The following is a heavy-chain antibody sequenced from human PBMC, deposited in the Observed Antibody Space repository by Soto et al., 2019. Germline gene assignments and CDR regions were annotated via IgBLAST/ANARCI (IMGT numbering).Heavy chain of an antibody. CDR2: IYPGDSDT. CDR3: ARLSDMDV. V-gene: IGHV5-51*01. CDR1: GYRFTSYW. J-gene: IGHJ6*02. D-gene: IGHD6-25*01. Sequence: GESLKISCKVSGYRFTSYWLGWVRQMPGKGLEWMGIIYPGDSDTRYSPSFQGQVTISADKSISTAYLQWSSLKASDSATYYCARLSDMDVWGQGTTVTVSS.